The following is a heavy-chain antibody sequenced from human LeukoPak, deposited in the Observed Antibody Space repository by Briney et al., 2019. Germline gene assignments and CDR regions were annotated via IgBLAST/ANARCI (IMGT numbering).Heavy chain of an antibody. CDR3: ARLDSASSRGDAFHI. D-gene: IGHD1-26*01. Sequence: SGGSLRLSCAASGFTFSDYYMSWIRQAPGKGLEWVSYISSSGSTIYYADSVKGRFTISRDNAKNSLYLQMNSLRAEDTAVYYCARLDSASSRGDAFHIWGQGTMVTVSS. V-gene: IGHV3-11*01. CDR2: ISSSGSTI. J-gene: IGHJ3*02. CDR1: GFTFSDYY.